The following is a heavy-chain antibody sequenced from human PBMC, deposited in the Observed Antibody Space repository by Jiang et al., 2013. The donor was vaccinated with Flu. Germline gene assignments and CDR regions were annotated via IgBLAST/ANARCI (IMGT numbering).Heavy chain of an antibody. CDR2: IIPIFGTA. CDR1: RHLQQLC. D-gene: IGHD2-2*01. CDR3: ARAYCSSTSCSNWFDP. Sequence: EVKKPGSSVNGLLQGFWRHLQQLCYQLGATGPGQGLEWMGGIIPIFGTANYAQKFQGRVTITADKSTSTAYMELSSLRSEDTAVYYCARAYCSSTSCSNWFDPWGQGTLVTVSS. J-gene: IGHJ5*02. V-gene: IGHV1-69*06.